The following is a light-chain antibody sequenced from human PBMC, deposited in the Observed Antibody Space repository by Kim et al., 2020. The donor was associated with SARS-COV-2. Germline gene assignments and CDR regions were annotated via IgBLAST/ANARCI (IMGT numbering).Light chain of an antibody. J-gene: IGLJ2*01. CDR2: NKN. CDR3: RVRDNSPDHVV. CDR1: SLRSYY. Sequence: SSELTQDPAVSVALGQTVRITCQGDSLRSYYATWYQQKPGQAPALVIYNKNSRPSGIPDRFSASNSGDTASLTITGAQAEDDADYYCRVRDNSPDHVVFGGGTQLTVL. V-gene: IGLV3-19*01.